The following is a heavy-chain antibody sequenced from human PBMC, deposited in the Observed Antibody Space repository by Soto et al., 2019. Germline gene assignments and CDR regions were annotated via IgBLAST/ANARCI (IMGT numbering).Heavy chain of an antibody. CDR1: GGTFSSYF. D-gene: IGHD2-2*01. J-gene: IGHJ6*02. V-gene: IGHV1-69*01. CDR2: IIPVFGTA. CDR3: ARETPSAAAAYYCYGLDV. Sequence: QVQLVQSGAEVQKAGSSVKVSCKVSGGTFSSYFINWVRQAPGQGLEWVGGIIPVFGTASYAEKFQGRVTITADESTSTAYMELSMLRSDDTAVYYCARETPSAAAAYYCYGLDVWGQGTTVTVPS.